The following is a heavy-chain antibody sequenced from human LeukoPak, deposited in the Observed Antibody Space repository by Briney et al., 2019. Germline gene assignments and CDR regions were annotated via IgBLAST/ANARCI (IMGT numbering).Heavy chain of an antibody. CDR1: GFTFSSYA. V-gene: IGHV3-23*01. CDR2: ISGSGGST. Sequence: GGSLRLSCAASGFTFSSYAMSWVRQAPGKGLEWVSAISGSGGSTYYANSVKGRFTISRDNSKNTLYLQMNSLRAEDTAVYYCARDPVGYDFWSGYYYWGQGTLVTVSS. CDR3: ARDPVGYDFWSGYYY. D-gene: IGHD3-3*01. J-gene: IGHJ4*02.